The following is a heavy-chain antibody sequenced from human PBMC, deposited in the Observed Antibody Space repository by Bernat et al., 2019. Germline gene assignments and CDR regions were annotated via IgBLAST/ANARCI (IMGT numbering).Heavy chain of an antibody. Sequence: QVQLVQSGAEVKKPGASVKVSCKASGYTFTGYYMHWVRQAPGQGLEWMGWINPNSGGTNYAQKFQGWVTMTRDTSISTAYMELSRLRSDDTAVYYCARGGAGSCSSTSCYVWRFFHWGQGTLVTVSS. CDR1: GYTFTGYY. D-gene: IGHD2-2*01. CDR2: INPNSGGT. V-gene: IGHV1-2*04. J-gene: IGHJ4*02. CDR3: ARGGAGSCSSTSCYVWRFFH.